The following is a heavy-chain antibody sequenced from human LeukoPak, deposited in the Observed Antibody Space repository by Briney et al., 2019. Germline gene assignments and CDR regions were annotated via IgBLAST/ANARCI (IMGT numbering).Heavy chain of an antibody. J-gene: IGHJ4*01. CDR2: IWYDGSNK. CDR1: GFTFSSYV. V-gene: IGHV3-33*01. CDR3: ARDRVLGYFDI. D-gene: IGHD3-9*01. Sequence: GGSLRLSCAASGFTFSSYVMHWVRQAPGKGLEWVAVIWYDGSNKYYADSVEGRFTITRDNSKNTLYLQMDSLRDEDTAVYYCARDRVLGYFDIWGQGTLDTVSS.